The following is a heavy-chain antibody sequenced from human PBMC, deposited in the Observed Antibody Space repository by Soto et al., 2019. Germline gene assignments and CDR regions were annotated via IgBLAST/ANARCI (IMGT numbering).Heavy chain of an antibody. CDR2: INHSGST. J-gene: IGHJ6*02. CDR3: AKCTVVVVVAAIRGTDV. Sequence: SETMSLTCSVYVGSFSGYYWSWIRQPPGKGLEWIGEINHSGSTNYNPSLRSRVTISVDTSQNQFSLKLSSVTAADTAVHDWAKCTVVVVVAAIRGTDVWGQGNTATLSS. V-gene: IGHV4-34*01. CDR1: VGSFSGYY. D-gene: IGHD2-15*01.